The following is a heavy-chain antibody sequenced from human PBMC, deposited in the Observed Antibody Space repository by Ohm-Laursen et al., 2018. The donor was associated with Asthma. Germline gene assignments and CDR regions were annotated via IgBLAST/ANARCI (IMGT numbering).Heavy chain of an antibody. CDR1: GFTFSSYA. V-gene: IGHV3-23*01. CDR2: ISGSGGST. Sequence: SLRLSCAASGFTFSSYAMSWVRQAPGKGLEWVSAISGSGGSTYYADSVKGRFTISRDNSKNTLYLQMNSLRAEDTAVYYCAKDGLEVYYDPAAFDIWGQGTMVTVSS. CDR3: AKDGLEVYYDPAAFDI. J-gene: IGHJ3*02. D-gene: IGHD3-22*01.